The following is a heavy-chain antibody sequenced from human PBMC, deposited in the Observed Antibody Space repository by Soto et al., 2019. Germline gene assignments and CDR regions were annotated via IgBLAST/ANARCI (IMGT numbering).Heavy chain of an antibody. J-gene: IGHJ2*01. CDR3: ARDPSMARGENWYFDL. D-gene: IGHD3-10*01. V-gene: IGHV3-21*01. CDR2: ISSSRSYI. CDR1: GFTFSSYS. Sequence: EVQLVESGGGLVKPGGSLRLSCAASGFTFSSYSMNWVRQAPGKGLEWVSSISSSRSYIYYADSVRGRFTISRDDAKNSLYLQMNSLRAEDTAVYYCARDPSMARGENWYFDLWGRGTLVTVSS.